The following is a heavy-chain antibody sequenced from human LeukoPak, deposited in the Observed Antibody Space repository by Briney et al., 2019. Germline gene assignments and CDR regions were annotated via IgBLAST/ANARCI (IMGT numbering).Heavy chain of an antibody. J-gene: IGHJ4*02. D-gene: IGHD1-26*01. V-gene: IGHV1-69*15. CDR3: ARESGSYEAYFDY. CDR2: IFPIFATA. CDR1: GGTFSSYA. Sequence: GASVKVSCKASGGTFSSYAISWVRQAPGQGLEWMGRIFPIFATANYAQKLQGRVTITADESTSTAYMELSSLRSEDTAVYCCARESGSYEAYFDYWGQGTLVTVSS.